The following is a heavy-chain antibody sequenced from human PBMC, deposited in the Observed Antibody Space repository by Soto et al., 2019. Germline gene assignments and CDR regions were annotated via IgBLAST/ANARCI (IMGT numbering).Heavy chain of an antibody. D-gene: IGHD6-6*01. V-gene: IGHV3-30-3*01. J-gene: IGHJ5*02. CDR1: GFPFLTYA. CDR2: ILYDGSIE. Sequence: PWGSLRLSCAASGFPFLTYAINFFRHSPCKWLEWVAVILYDGSIEHYADSVKGRFSVSRDNSKSTVYLQMNSLTPEDTAIYYCAREASVAALNWFDPWGQGTLVTVSS. CDR3: AREASVAALNWFDP.